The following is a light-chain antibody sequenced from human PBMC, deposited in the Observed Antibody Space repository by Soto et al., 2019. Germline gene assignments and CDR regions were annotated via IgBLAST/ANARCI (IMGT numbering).Light chain of an antibody. CDR3: VAWDDSLSGWV. Sequence: QSVLTQPPSTSGTPGQRVTISCSGSSSNIGSNYVYWYQQLPGTAPKLLIYSNNQRPSGVPDRFSGSKSDTSASLAISGLRSEDEADYYCVAWDDSLSGWVFGGGTKVTVL. CDR1: SSNIGSNY. CDR2: SNN. V-gene: IGLV1-47*02. J-gene: IGLJ3*02.